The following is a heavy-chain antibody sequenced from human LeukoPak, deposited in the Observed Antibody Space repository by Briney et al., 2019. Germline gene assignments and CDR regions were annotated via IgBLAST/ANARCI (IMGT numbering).Heavy chain of an antibody. CDR2: INPNSGGT. J-gene: IGHJ4*02. D-gene: IGHD6-19*01. Sequence: GASMKVSCKASGYTFTGYYIHWLRQAPGQGLEWMGFINPNSGGTNYAQKFQGRVTMTRDTSISTAYMELSSLTSDDTAVYYCARDLMYSSGCPGYWGQGTLVTVSS. CDR3: ARDLMYSSGCPGY. V-gene: IGHV1-2*02. CDR1: GYTFTGYY.